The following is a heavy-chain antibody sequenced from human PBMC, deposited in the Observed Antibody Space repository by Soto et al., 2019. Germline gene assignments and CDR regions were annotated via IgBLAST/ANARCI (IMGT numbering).Heavy chain of an antibody. J-gene: IGHJ3*02. CDR1: GYTFTSYD. D-gene: IGHD6-19*01. V-gene: IGHV1-8*02. CDR2: MNPNSGNT. Sequence: ASVKVSCKASGYTFTSYDINWVRQATGQGLEWMGWMNPNSGNTGYAQKFQGRVTMTRNTSISTAYMELSSLRSEDTAVYYCACQRTEYSGGPDAFDIWGQGTMVTVSS. CDR3: ACQRTEYSGGPDAFDI.